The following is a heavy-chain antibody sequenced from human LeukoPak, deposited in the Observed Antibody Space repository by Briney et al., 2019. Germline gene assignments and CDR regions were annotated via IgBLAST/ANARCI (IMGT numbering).Heavy chain of an antibody. Sequence: GGSLRLSCAASGFTFSSYWMSWVRQAPGKGLEWVANIKQDGSEKYYVDSVKGRFTISRDNAKNSLYLQMNSLRAEDTAVYYCARVNRKGSDYYYMDVWGKGTTVTVSS. V-gene: IGHV3-7*01. CDR2: IKQDGSEK. CDR3: ARVNRKGSDYYYMDV. D-gene: IGHD1-26*01. CDR1: GFTFSSYW. J-gene: IGHJ6*03.